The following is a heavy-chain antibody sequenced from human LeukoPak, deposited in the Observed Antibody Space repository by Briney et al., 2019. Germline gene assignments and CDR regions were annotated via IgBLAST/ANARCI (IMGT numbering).Heavy chain of an antibody. Sequence: ASVKVSCKASGGTLSSYAISWVRQAPGQELEWMGGIIPIFGTANYAQKFQGRVTITTDESTSTAYMELSSLRSEDTAVYYCARDYYDSSGKDDYWGQGTLVTVSS. J-gene: IGHJ4*02. CDR2: IIPIFGTA. CDR1: GGTLSSYA. D-gene: IGHD3-22*01. CDR3: ARDYYDSSGKDDY. V-gene: IGHV1-69*05.